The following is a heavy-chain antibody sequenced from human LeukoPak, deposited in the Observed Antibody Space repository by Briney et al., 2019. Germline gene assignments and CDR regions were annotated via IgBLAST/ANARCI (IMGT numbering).Heavy chain of an antibody. CDR2: IYYSGST. CDR3: ASLDIVATINYFDY. V-gene: IGHV4-39*01. J-gene: IGHJ4*02. CDR1: GGSISSSSYY. D-gene: IGHD5-12*01. Sequence: SETLSLTCTVSGGSISSSSYYWGWIRQPPGKGLEWIGGIYYSGSTYYNPSLKSRVTISVDTSKNQFSLKLSSVTAADTAVYYCASLDIVATINYFDYWGQGTLVTVSS.